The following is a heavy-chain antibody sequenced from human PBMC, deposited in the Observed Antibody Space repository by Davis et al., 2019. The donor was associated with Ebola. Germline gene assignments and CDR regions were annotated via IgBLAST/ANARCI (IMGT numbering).Heavy chain of an antibody. CDR2: MNPNSGNT. V-gene: IGHV1-8*01. J-gene: IGHJ4*02. CDR1: GDTSNIYK. Sequence: ASVKVSCKASGDTSNIYKIHWVRQATGQGLEWMGWMNPNSGNTGYAQKFQGRVTMTRNTSISTAYMELSSLRSEDTAVYYCARRVGARSGFDSWGQGSLVTVSS. D-gene: IGHD1-26*01. CDR3: ARRVGARSGFDS.